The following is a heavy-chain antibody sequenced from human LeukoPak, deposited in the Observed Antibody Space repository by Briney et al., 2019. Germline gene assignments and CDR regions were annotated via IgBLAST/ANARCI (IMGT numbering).Heavy chain of an antibody. D-gene: IGHD3-22*01. CDR3: ARDPIPYYYDSSGYSGDY. CDR1: GGTFSSYA. V-gene: IGHV1-69*04. CDR2: IIPILGIA. J-gene: IGHJ4*02. Sequence: AASVKVSCKASGGTFSSYAISWVRQAPGQGIEWMGRIIPILGIANYAQKFQGRVTITADKSTSTAYMELSSLRSEDTAVYYCARDPIPYYYDSSGYSGDYWGQGTLVTVSS.